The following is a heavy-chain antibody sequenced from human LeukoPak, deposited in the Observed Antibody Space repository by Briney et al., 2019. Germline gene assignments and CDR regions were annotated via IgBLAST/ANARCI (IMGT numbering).Heavy chain of an antibody. Sequence: SETLSLTCTVSGGSISSYYWSWIRQPPGKGLEWIGFIYYSGSTKYNPSLRSRVTISVDTSKNQFSLKLTSVTAADTAVYYCARYGSGSYSDDHFQHWGQGTLVTVSS. V-gene: IGHV4-59*08. CDR2: IYYSGST. D-gene: IGHD3-10*01. J-gene: IGHJ1*01. CDR3: ARYGSGSYSDDHFQH. CDR1: GGSISSYY.